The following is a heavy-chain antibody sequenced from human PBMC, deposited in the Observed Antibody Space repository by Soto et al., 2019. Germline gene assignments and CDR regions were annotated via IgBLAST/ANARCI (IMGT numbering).Heavy chain of an antibody. Sequence: EASVKVSCKTSGYSFTTYGISCVRQAPGQGLEWMGWTSSNNGKTKYAQKFQGRVTMTTDKSTNTVHMELRSLRSGDTAVYYCARTSVAQSEDYFDYWGQGTLVTVSS. CDR3: ARTSVAQSEDYFDY. D-gene: IGHD5-12*01. CDR1: GYSFTTYG. V-gene: IGHV1-18*01. CDR2: TSSNNGKT. J-gene: IGHJ4*02.